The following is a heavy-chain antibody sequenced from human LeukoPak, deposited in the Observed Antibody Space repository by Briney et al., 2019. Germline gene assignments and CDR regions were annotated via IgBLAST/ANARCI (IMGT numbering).Heavy chain of an antibody. Sequence: PSETLSLTCTVSGGSIRNDNHYWSRMRQPPGRGLEWVASIYDNENTYYSSSLKSRLTISVDTSENQFSLKLNSVTAADTAVYYCATLRSSGWPHVKTSWGKGTLVTVSS. D-gene: IGHD6-25*01. V-gene: IGHV4-39*01. CDR1: GGSIRNDNHY. CDR2: IYDNENT. CDR3: ATLRSSGWPHVKTS. J-gene: IGHJ5*02.